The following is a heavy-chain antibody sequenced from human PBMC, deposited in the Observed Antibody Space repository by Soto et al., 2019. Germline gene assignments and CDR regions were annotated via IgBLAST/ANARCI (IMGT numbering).Heavy chain of an antibody. D-gene: IGHD5-12*01. CDR1: GFTVSNNY. CDR2: IYSGVST. J-gene: IGHJ4*02. CDR3: ARVKGDGYKYFDY. V-gene: IGHV3-66*01. Sequence: EVPLVESGGGLVQPGGSLRLSCAASGFTVSNNYMSWVRQAPGKGLEWVSIIYSGVSTYYADSVKGRFTISRDNSKNTVYLQMNSLRAEDTAVYYCARVKGDGYKYFDYWGQGTLVTVSS.